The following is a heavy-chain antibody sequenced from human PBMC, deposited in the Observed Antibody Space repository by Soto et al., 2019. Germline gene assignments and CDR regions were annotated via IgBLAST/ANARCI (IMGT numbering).Heavy chain of an antibody. V-gene: IGHV1-18*01. CDR1: GYTFTSYG. CDR2: INAGNGNT. J-gene: IGHJ4*02. D-gene: IGHD2-21*02. Sequence: ASVKVSCKASGYTFTSYGISWVRQAPGQGLEWMGWINAGNGNTKYSQKFQGRVTITRDTSTSTAYMELGSLRSEDTAVYYCARSIVVVTALDYWGQGTLVTVSS. CDR3: ARSIVVVTALDY.